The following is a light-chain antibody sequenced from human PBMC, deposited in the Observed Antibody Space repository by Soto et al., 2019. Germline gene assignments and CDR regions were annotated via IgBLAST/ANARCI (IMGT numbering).Light chain of an antibody. J-gene: IGLJ1*01. CDR1: SSNIGRSS. V-gene: IGLV1-44*01. CDR3: SAWDDSLNGLYV. Sequence: VLTQAPSASGTPGQRVTISCSGSSSNIGRSSVNWYQHLPGTAPKLLIYSNDRRPSGVPERFSGSKSGTSASLAISGLQSEDEADYYCSAWDDSLNGLYVSGNGTKVTVL. CDR2: SND.